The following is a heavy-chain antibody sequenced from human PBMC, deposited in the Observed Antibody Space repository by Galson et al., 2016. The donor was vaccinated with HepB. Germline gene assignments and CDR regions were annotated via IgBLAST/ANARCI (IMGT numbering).Heavy chain of an antibody. CDR1: GVSISSGNW. CDR2: MYLSGNT. Sequence: ETLSLTCAVSGVSISSGNWWSWVRQPPGKGLEWIGEMYLSGNTNYNPSLKSRVTISVDKPKNHFSLNLTSVTAAHTAVYYCAPDNQGFDYWGQGALVTVSS. CDR3: APDNQGFDY. V-gene: IGHV4-4*02. J-gene: IGHJ4*02.